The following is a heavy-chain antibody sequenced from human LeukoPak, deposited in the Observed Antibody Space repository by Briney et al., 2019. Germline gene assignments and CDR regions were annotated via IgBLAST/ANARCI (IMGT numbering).Heavy chain of an antibody. V-gene: IGHV4-34*01. J-gene: IGHJ4*02. CDR2: INHSGST. Sequence: SETLSLTCAVYGGSFSGYYWSWIRQPPGKGLEWIGAINHSGSTSYNPSLKRRVTISVDTSKYQFSLKLSSVTAADTAVYYCARQRGYSFFDYWGQGTLVTVSS. D-gene: IGHD5-12*01. CDR3: ARQRGYSFFDY. CDR1: GGSFSGYY.